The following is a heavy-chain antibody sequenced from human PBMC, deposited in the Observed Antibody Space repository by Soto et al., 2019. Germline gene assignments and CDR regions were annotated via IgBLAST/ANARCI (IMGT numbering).Heavy chain of an antibody. J-gene: IGHJ6*02. D-gene: IGHD2-15*01. Sequence: ASVKVTCKASGGTFSSYAISWVRQAPGQGLEWMGGIIPIFGTANYAQKFQGRVTITADESTSTAYMELSSLRSEDTAVYYCASINGGNYYYYGMDVWGQGTTVTVSS. V-gene: IGHV1-69*13. CDR1: GGTFSSYA. CDR3: ASINGGNYYYYGMDV. CDR2: IIPIFGTA.